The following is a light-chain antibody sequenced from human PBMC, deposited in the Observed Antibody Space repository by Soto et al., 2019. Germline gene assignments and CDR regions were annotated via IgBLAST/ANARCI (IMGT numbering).Light chain of an antibody. V-gene: IGLV1-44*01. CDR2: NDN. J-gene: IGLJ2*01. CDR3: AAWDGSLNHIL. CDR1: SSNMGSSP. Sequence: QSVLPQPPSACGTPGQGVAISCSGGSSNMGSSPVNLYQHLPGTAPKLHIYNDNQRPSGVPDRFLGSKSCISASLAITGLQSEDEADYYCAAWDGSLNHILFGGGTKLTVL.